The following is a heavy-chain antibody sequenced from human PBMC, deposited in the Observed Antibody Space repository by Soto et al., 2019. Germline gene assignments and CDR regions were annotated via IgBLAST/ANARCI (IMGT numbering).Heavy chain of an antibody. CDR1: GGSIRSYY. D-gene: IGHD2-15*01. Sequence: SETLSLTCTVSGGSIRSYYCSWIRQPPGKGLEGIGYIYYSGSTNYNPSLKSRPTISVDTSKNQFSLKLSSVNAADTAVYYCARYCSGGSCYGADAFDIWGQGTMVTVS. CDR2: IYYSGST. CDR3: ARYCSGGSCYGADAFDI. J-gene: IGHJ3*02. V-gene: IGHV4-59*01.